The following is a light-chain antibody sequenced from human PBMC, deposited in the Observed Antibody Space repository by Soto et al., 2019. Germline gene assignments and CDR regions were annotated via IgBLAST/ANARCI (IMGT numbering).Light chain of an antibody. J-gene: IGLJ2*01. CDR3: SSYAGSNNFVV. CDR1: SSDVGGYNY. Sequence: QSALTQPTSASGSPGQSVTISCTGTSSDVGGYNYVSWYQQHPGKAPKLMIYEVTKRPSGVPDRFSGSKSGNTASLTVSGFQAEDEADYYCSSYAGSNNFVVFGGGTKLTVL. CDR2: EVT. V-gene: IGLV2-8*01.